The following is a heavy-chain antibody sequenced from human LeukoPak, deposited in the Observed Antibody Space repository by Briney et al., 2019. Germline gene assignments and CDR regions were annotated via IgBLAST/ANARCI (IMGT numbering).Heavy chain of an antibody. J-gene: IGHJ4*02. V-gene: IGHV3-23*01. D-gene: IGHD3-3*01. CDR3: AKDFGGSRGYYCPFDS. CDR2: INTNGGST. CDR1: GFIFRNYG. Sequence: GGSLRLSCAASGFIFRNYGMSWVRQAPGKGLEWVSAINTNGGSTYYANSVKGRFTISRDNSENTVYLQMNSLGGEDTAIYYCAKDFGGSRGYYCPFDSWGQGILVTVSS.